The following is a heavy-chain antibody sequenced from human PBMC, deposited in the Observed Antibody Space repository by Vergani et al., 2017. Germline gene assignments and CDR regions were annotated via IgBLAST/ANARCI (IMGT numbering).Heavy chain of an antibody. CDR2: INHSGST. J-gene: IGHJ4*02. CDR3: ARGGRATYYYDSSGYRSGSSDY. D-gene: IGHD3-22*01. V-gene: IGHV4-34*01. CDR1: GGSISGYY. Sequence: QVQLQESGPGLVKPSETLSLTCTVSGGSISGYYWSWIRQPPGKGLEGIGEINHSGSTNYNPSLKSRVTISVDTSKNQFSLKLSSVTAADTAVYYCARGGRATYYYDSSGYRSGSSDYWGQGTLVTVSS.